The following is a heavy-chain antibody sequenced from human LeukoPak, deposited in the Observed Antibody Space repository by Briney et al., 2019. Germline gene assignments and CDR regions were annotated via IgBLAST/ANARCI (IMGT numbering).Heavy chain of an antibody. CDR2: IKSKSAGGTT. J-gene: IGHJ4*02. CDR3: VTPPD. CDR1: GITISDAW. V-gene: IGHV3-15*01. D-gene: IGHD5-18*01. Sequence: PGGSLRLSCEASGITISDAWMSWVRQAPGKGLEWVGRIKSKSAGGTTDHAAPVKGRFTISRDDSKNTLYLQMNGLTIEDTAVYYCVTPPDWGQGTLVTVSS.